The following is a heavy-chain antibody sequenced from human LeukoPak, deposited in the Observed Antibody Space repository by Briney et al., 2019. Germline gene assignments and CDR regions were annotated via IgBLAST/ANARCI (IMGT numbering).Heavy chain of an antibody. J-gene: IGHJ4*02. Sequence: SETLSLTCAVSGYSISSGYYWGWIRQPPGKGLEWIGYIYYSGSTNYNPSLKSRVTISVDTSKNQFSLKLSSVTAADTAVYYCARVVDTAMASLDYWGQGTLVTVSS. D-gene: IGHD5-18*01. CDR3: ARVVDTAMASLDY. CDR2: IYYSGST. CDR1: GYSISSGYY. V-gene: IGHV4-38-2*01.